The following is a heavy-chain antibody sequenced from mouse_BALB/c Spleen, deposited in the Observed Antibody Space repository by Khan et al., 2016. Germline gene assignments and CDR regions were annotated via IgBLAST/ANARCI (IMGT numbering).Heavy chain of an antibody. J-gene: IGHJ3*01. CDR3: ERGERVRQAYAN. CDR1: GYSITSGYY. CDR2: ISYDGSN. V-gene: IGHV3-6*02. Sequence: EVQLQESGPGLVKPSQSLSLTCSVTGYSITSGYYWNWIRQFPGNKLEWMGYISYDGSNNYNPSLTNRISITRDTSTNQFFLKLNSVTTGDTATYDCERGERVRQAYANWGQGTLVKVSA. D-gene: IGHD2-14*01.